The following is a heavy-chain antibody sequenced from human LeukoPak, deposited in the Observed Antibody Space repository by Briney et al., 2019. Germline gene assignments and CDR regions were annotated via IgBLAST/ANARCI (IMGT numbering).Heavy chain of an antibody. V-gene: IGHV1-18*01. CDR2: ISAYNGNT. CDR3: AREVVVAASKETAQYYYYYGMDV. D-gene: IGHD2-15*01. Sequence: ASAKVSCKASGYTFTSYGISWVRQAPGQGLEWMGWISAYNGNTNYAQKLQGRVTMTTDTSTSTAYMELRSLRSDDTAVYYCAREVVVAASKETAQYYYYYGMDVWGQGTTVTVSS. J-gene: IGHJ6*02. CDR1: GYTFTSYG.